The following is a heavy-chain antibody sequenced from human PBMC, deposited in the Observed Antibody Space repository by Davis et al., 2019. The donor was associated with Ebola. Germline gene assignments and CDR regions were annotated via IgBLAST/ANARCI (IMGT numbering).Heavy chain of an antibody. CDR1: GSTFSSNS. D-gene: IGHD6-19*01. CDR3: ATTPQYSSGQNKPFDY. Sequence: GESLKISCAASGSTFSSNSMNWVRQAPGKGLEWVSFISSSSNYIYYADSVKGRFTVSRDNAKNPLYLQMNSLRAEDTAVYYCATTPQYSSGQNKPFDYWGQGTLVTVSS. CDR2: ISSSSNYI. V-gene: IGHV3-21*01. J-gene: IGHJ4*02.